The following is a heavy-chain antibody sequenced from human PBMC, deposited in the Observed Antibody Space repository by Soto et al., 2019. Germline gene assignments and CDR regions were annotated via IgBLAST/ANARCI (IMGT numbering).Heavy chain of an antibody. J-gene: IGHJ4*02. CDR1: GGSITSNDW. V-gene: IGHV4-4*02. Sequence: QVQLQESGPGLVKPSGTLSLTCTVSGGSITSNDWWSWVRQPPGKGLEWIAEIHHSGRTNYNPSLKSRVTISVDKSKSQFSRNLSSVTAADTAVYYCAGQVNTAYTYNYWGQGTLVTVSS. D-gene: IGHD5-18*01. CDR3: AGQVNTAYTYNY. CDR2: IHHSGRT.